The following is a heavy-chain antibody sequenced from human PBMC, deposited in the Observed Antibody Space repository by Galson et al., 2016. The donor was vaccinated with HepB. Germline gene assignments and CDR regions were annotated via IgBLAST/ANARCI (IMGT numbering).Heavy chain of an antibody. Sequence: QSGAEVKKPGESLKISCEASGYNFTSYWIGWVRQMPGTGLEWLGLIYFGGLETRYSPSFQGRVIVSADRSINTAYLQWGSLEASDTAIYYCAGATHGNTWFDYWGQGTQVTVSS. J-gene: IGHJ4*02. CDR1: GYNFTSYW. CDR3: AGATHGNTWFDY. CDR2: IYFGGLET. V-gene: IGHV5-51*01. D-gene: IGHD4/OR15-4a*01.